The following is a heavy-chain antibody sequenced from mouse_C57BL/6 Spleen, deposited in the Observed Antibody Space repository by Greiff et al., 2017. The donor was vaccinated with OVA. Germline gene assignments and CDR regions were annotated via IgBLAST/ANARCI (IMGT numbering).Heavy chain of an antibody. CDR1: GFTFSSYA. Sequence: EVMLVESGGGLVKPGGSLKLSCAASGFTFSSYAMSWVRQTPEKRLEWVATISDGGSYTYYPDNVKGRFTISRDNAKNNLYLQMSHLKSEDTAMYYCARDNGSSYRYFDYWGQGTTLTVSS. V-gene: IGHV5-4*01. D-gene: IGHD1-1*01. J-gene: IGHJ2*01. CDR2: ISDGGSYT. CDR3: ARDNGSSYRYFDY.